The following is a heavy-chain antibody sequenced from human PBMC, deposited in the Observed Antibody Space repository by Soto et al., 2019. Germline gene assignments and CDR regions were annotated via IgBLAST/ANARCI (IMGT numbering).Heavy chain of an antibody. CDR1: GGSISSSSYY. V-gene: IGHV4-39*01. D-gene: IGHD3-3*01. Sequence: SETLSLTCTVSGGSISSSSYYWGWIRQPPGKGLEWIGSIYYSGSTYYNPSLKSRVTISVDTSKNQFSLKLSSVTAADTAVYYCARHGHYDFWSSYYTDYYMDVWGKGTTVTVSS. CDR2: IYYSGST. J-gene: IGHJ6*03. CDR3: ARHGHYDFWSSYYTDYYMDV.